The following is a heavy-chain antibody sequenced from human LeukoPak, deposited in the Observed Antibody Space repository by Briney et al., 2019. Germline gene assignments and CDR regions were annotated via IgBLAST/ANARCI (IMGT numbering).Heavy chain of an antibody. Sequence: AGGSLRLSCAASGFTFRTYSMSWVPQAPGKGLEWVATIKQDGSEKYYVDSVKGRFTISRDNAENSVYLQMNSLRAEDTAVYYCARGYTSSWYAWFDPWGQGTLVTVSS. J-gene: IGHJ5*02. CDR1: GFTFRTYS. CDR3: ARGYTSSWYAWFDP. V-gene: IGHV3-7*05. D-gene: IGHD6-13*01. CDR2: IKQDGSEK.